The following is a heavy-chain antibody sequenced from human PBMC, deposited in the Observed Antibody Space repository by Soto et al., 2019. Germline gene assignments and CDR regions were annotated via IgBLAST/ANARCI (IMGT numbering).Heavy chain of an antibody. CDR1: GYTFTSYY. V-gene: IGHV1-46*03. J-gene: IGHJ3*02. Sequence: GASVKLSCKASGYTFTSYYMHWVRQAPRQGLEWMGIINPSGGSTSYAQKFQGRVTMTRDTSTSTVYMELSSLRSEDTAVYYCARGMSGNYMTDNDAFDIWGQGTMVTVSS. CDR2: INPSGGST. CDR3: ARGMSGNYMTDNDAFDI. D-gene: IGHD4-4*01.